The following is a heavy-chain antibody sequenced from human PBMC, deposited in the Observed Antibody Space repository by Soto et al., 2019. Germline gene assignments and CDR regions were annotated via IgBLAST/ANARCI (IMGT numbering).Heavy chain of an antibody. CDR2: IWYDGSNK. D-gene: IGHD1-1*01. J-gene: IGHJ4*02. Sequence: GGSLRLSCAASGFTFSSYGMHWVRQAPGKGLEWVAVIWYDGSNKYYADSVKGRFTISRDNSKNTLYLQMNSLRAEDTAVYYWAKSLSASPNYFFDSWGQGTLVTVSS. CDR3: AKSLSASPNYFFDS. V-gene: IGHV3-33*06. CDR1: GFTFSSYG.